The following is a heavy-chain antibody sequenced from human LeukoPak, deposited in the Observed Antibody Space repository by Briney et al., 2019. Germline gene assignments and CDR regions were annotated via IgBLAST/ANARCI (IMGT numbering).Heavy chain of an antibody. CDR3: ARGSSDAGYVFDC. CDR1: GFSFSSYW. D-gene: IGHD5-12*01. J-gene: IGHJ4*02. CDR2: IKRDGSEI. V-gene: IGHV3-7*01. Sequence: GGSLRLSCAAPGFSFSSYWMNWVRQAPGKGLECVANIKRDGSEIYCVDSVKGRFTIYRDNAKNSLFMQLNSLRAEDTAVYYCARGSSDAGYVFDCWGQGTLVTVSS.